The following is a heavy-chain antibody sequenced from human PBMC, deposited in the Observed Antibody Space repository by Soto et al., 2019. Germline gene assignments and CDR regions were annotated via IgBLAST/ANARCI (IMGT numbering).Heavy chain of an antibody. Sequence: NPSETLSLTCIVSGGSITRRSSYWAWIRQPPGKGLEWVGTFYDGNTYHNPSLRSRITIAVDTSKNQFSLKLNSVAAADTAFYYCATTRGLAVGGSFDYWGQGMLVT. CDR1: GGSITRRSSY. D-gene: IGHD3-10*01. CDR3: ATTRGLAVGGSFDY. V-gene: IGHV4-39*01. CDR2: FYDGNT. J-gene: IGHJ4*02.